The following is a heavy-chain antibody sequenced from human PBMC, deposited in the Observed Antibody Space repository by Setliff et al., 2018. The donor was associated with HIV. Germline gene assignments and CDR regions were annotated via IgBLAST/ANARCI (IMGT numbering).Heavy chain of an antibody. Sequence: KPSETLSLTCAIFGGSFTDYYCWSWVRQSPGKGLEWIGEIDHSGIFNYNPSLKGRVTMSVDTSKRQFSLNLTSVTAADTAIYYCARERLSPRGFFFSYIDVWGKGTPVTVS. CDR1: GGSFTDYY. D-gene: IGHD1-26*01. V-gene: IGHV4-34*01. J-gene: IGHJ6*03. CDR3: ARERLSPRGFFFSYIDV. CDR2: IDHSGIF.